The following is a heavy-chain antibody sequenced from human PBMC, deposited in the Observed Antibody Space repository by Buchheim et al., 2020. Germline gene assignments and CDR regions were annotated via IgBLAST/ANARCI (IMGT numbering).Heavy chain of an antibody. V-gene: IGHV3-23*01. CDR3: AKDGEIKVSYMDV. J-gene: IGHJ6*03. CDR2: ISSSGGST. D-gene: IGHD7-27*01. Sequence: EVQLLESGGGLVQPGGSLRLSCAASGFTFSNYAMSWVRQAPGQGLEWVSRISSSGGSTYYSDSVKGRFTISRDNSKNTLYPQMNSLRAEDTAVYYCAKDGEIKVSYMDVWGKGTT. CDR1: GFTFSNYA.